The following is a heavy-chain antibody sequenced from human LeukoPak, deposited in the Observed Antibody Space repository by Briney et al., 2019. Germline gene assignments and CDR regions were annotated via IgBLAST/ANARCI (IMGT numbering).Heavy chain of an antibody. CDR2: ISGSGDST. V-gene: IGHV3-23*01. J-gene: IGHJ4*02. Sequence: GGSLRLSCAASGFTFSSYAMSWVRQAPGKGLEWVSAISGSGDSTYYGDSVKGRFTISRGNSKNTLHLQMNSLRAEDTAVYYCAKTRPLDSSSWSHGDYWGQGTLVTVSS. CDR3: AKTRPLDSSSWSHGDY. CDR1: GFTFSSYA. D-gene: IGHD6-13*01.